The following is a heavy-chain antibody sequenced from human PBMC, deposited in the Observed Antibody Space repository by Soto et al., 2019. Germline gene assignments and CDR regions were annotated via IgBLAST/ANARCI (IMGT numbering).Heavy chain of an antibody. J-gene: IGHJ4*02. D-gene: IGHD6-13*01. V-gene: IGHV3-23*01. CDR2: ISGSGATT. CDR3: AKSFSSNWYDYFDY. Sequence: PGGSLRLSCAASGITFIADAMSWVHQAPGKGLEWVSAISGSGATTYYADSVKGRFTISRDKSKNTLYLQMNSLRAEDTALYYCAKSFSSNWYDYFDYWGQGTLVTVSS. CDR1: GITFIADA.